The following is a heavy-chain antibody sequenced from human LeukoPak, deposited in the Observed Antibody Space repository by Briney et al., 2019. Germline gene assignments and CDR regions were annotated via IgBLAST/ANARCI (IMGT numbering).Heavy chain of an antibody. CDR2: VYYSGDS. D-gene: IGHD1-26*01. CDR1: GDSINRSGYY. CDR3: ARDQAKWELNWFDP. J-gene: IGHJ5*02. Sequence: SETLSLTCTVSGDSINRSGYYWGWIRRPPGKGLEWIGSVYYSGDSHYNPSLKSRVTISVDMPKNQVSLNLRSVTAADTAVYYCARDQAKWELNWFDPWGQGTLVTVSS. V-gene: IGHV4-39*07.